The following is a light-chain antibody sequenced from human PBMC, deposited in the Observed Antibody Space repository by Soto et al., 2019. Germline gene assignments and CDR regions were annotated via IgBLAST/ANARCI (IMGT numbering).Light chain of an antibody. V-gene: IGLV2-11*01. CDR3: SSYAGSNNLV. CDR2: DVT. CDR1: ISDVAGYNY. J-gene: IGLJ2*01. Sequence: QSALTQPRSVSGSPGQSVTISCTGTISDVAGYNYVSWYQHHPGKAPKLLISDVTKRPSWVPDRFSGSKSGSTASLTISELQAEDEADYYCSSYAGSNNLVFGGETKLTVL.